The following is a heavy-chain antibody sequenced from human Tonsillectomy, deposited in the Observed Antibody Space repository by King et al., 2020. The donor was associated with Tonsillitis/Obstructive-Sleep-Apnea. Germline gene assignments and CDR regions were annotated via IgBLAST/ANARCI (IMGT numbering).Heavy chain of an antibody. CDR2: ISGSGGST. V-gene: IGHV3-23*04. CDR3: AKGLSGYDYYYGMDV. J-gene: IGHJ6*02. CDR1: GFTFTTYA. D-gene: IGHD5-12*01. Sequence: VQLVESGGGLVQPGGSLRLSCAASGFTFTTYAMSWVRQAPGKGLEWVSAISGSGGSTYYADSVKGRFTISRDNSKNTLYLQMNSLRAEDTAVNYCAKGLSGYDYYYGMDVWGQGTTVTVSS.